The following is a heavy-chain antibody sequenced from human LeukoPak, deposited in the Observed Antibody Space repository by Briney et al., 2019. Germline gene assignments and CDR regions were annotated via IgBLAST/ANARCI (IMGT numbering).Heavy chain of an antibody. CDR1: GGSISSSSYY. CDR3: ARTSRGASYYYYYYGMDV. D-gene: IGHD2-2*01. V-gene: IGHV4-39*01. J-gene: IGHJ6*02. Sequence: SETLSLTCTVSGGSISSSSYYWGWIRQPPGKGLEWIGSIHYSGSTYYNPSLKSRVTISVDTSKNQFSLKLSSVTAADTAVYYCARTSRGASYYYYYYGMDVWGQGTTVTVSS. CDR2: IHYSGST.